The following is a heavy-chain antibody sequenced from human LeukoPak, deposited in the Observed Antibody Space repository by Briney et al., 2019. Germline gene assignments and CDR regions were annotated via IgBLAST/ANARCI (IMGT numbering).Heavy chain of an antibody. V-gene: IGHV4-59*01. Sequence: SETLSLTCTVSGGSISSYYWSWIRQPPGKGLEWIGYIYYSGSTNYNPSLKSRVTISVDTSKNQFSLKLSSVTAADTAVYYCARERTGYGSGSYYTDYWGQGTLVTVSS. D-gene: IGHD3-10*01. CDR1: GGSISSYY. CDR2: IYYSGST. J-gene: IGHJ4*02. CDR3: ARERTGYGSGSYYTDY.